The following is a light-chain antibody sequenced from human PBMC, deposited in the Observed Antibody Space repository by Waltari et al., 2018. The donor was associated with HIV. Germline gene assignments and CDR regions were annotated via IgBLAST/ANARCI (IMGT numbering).Light chain of an antibody. V-gene: IGLV2-23*01. CDR1: SRDVVRCKL. CDR2: EGT. Sequence: QSALTQPASVSGSPGQSLSISSTGTSRDVVRCKLASWYPQHPGKAPKLLTYEGTKLPSGVSNRFSASKSGNTASLTISGLQAEDEADYYCCSCATPNTRVFGEGTKLTVL. J-gene: IGLJ3*02. CDR3: CSCATPNTRV.